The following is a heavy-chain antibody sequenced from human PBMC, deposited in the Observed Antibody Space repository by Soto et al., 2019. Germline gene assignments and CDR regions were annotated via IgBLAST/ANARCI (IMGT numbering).Heavy chain of an antibody. CDR1: GFTFSSYS. CDR3: ARDVRGYYYYMDV. CDR2: ISSSSTI. D-gene: IGHD3-10*02. V-gene: IGHV3-48*01. Sequence: GGSLRLSCAASGFTFSSYSMNWVRQAPGKGLEWVSYISSSSTIYYADSVKGRFTISRDNAKNSLYLQMNSLRAEDTAVYYCARDVRGYYYYMDVWGKGTTVTVSS. J-gene: IGHJ6*03.